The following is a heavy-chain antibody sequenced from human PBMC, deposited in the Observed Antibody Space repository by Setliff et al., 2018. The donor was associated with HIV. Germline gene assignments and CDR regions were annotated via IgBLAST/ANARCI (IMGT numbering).Heavy chain of an antibody. CDR2: ISVYNGNT. CDR1: GYSFSTYG. Sequence: ASVKVSCKASGYSFSTYGISWARQAPGQGLEWMGWISVYNGNTNYAQKLQGRVTMTTDTSTDTAYMELRSLRSDDTAVYYCARASTALTYYGMDVWGQGTTVTVSS. J-gene: IGHJ6*02. CDR3: ARASTALTYYGMDV. V-gene: IGHV1-18*01.